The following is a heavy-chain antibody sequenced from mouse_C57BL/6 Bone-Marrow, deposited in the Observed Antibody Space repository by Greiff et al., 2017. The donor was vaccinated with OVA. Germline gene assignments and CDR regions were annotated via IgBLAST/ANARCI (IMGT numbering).Heavy chain of an antibody. J-gene: IGHJ1*03. D-gene: IGHD1-1*01. CDR1: GYTFTSYW. CDR3: ARGGHYGSSPRYFDV. CDR2: IYPGSGST. V-gene: IGHV1-55*01. Sequence: QVQLQQSGAELVKPGASVKMSCKASGYTFTSYWITWVKQRPGQGLEWIGDIYPGSGSTNYNEKFKSKATLTVDTSSSTAYMQLSSLTSEDSAVYYCARGGHYGSSPRYFDVWGTGTTVTVSS.